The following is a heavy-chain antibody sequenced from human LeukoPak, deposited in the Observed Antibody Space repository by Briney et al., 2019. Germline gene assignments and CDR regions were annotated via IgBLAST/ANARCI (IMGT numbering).Heavy chain of an antibody. Sequence: ASVKVSCKASGYTFTGYYMHWVRQAPGQGLEWMGWINPNSGGTNYAQKFQGRVTMTRDTTISTAYMELSRLRTDDTAVYYCARALRSGSYYEVDNWGQGTLVTVSS. CDR2: INPNSGGT. J-gene: IGHJ4*02. V-gene: IGHV1-2*02. CDR1: GYTFTGYY. D-gene: IGHD1-26*01. CDR3: ARALRSGSYYEVDN.